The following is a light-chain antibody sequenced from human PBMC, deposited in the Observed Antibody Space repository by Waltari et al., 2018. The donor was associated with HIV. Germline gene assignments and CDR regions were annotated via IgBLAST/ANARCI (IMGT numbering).Light chain of an antibody. J-gene: IGLJ2*01. CDR3: GTWHSNSKTVV. Sequence: HPVLTLPSSHPHSSGPSARLTSMLCIALSVGAYWLRGYHQQPGTPPRYLLYYHSDSNKGQGSGVPSRFSGSNDASANAGILRISGLQPEDEADYYCGTWHSNSKTVVFGGVTKLTVL. CDR2: YHSDSNK. V-gene: IGLV5-52*01. CDR1: IALSVGAYW.